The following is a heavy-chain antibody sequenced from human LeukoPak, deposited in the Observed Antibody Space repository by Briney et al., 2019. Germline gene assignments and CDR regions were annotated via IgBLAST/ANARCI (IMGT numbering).Heavy chain of an antibody. CDR1: GFTFSSYW. Sequence: GGSLRLSCAASGFTFSSYWMSWLRQAPGKGLEWVANIQHDGSDQYYEDSVKGRFTISRDNSKNTLYLQMNSLRAEDTAVYYCAKEMRHYYDSNGYYGAFDIWGQGTMVTVSS. J-gene: IGHJ3*02. D-gene: IGHD3-22*01. CDR2: IQHDGSDQ. V-gene: IGHV3-7*01. CDR3: AKEMRHYYDSNGYYGAFDI.